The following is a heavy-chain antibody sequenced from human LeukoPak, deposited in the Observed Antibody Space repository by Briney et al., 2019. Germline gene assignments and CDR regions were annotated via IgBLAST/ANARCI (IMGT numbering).Heavy chain of an antibody. D-gene: IGHD6-19*01. V-gene: IGHV4-39*07. Sequence: PSETLSLTCTVSSASIRSDTYYWAWIRQPPGKGLEWIGSLWSGTTTYYNPSLKSRVTISVDTSKNQFSLKLSSVTAADTAVYYCARGHSSGWYLSANDYWGQGTLVTVSS. CDR1: SASIRSDTYY. J-gene: IGHJ4*02. CDR2: LWSGTTT. CDR3: ARGHSSGWYLSANDY.